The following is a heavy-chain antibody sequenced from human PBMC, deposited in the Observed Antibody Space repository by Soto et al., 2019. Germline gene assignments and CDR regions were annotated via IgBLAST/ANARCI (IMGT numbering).Heavy chain of an antibody. CDR1: GGSFSGSY. J-gene: IGHJ6*02. Sequence: SETLSLTCAVYGGSFSGSYWSWIRQPPGKGLEWIGEINHSGSTNYNPSLKSRVTISVDTSKNQFSLKLSSVTAADTAVYYCARGYGSGSYYRHYYGMDVWGQGTTVT. CDR2: INHSGST. V-gene: IGHV4-34*01. CDR3: ARGYGSGSYYRHYYGMDV. D-gene: IGHD3-10*01.